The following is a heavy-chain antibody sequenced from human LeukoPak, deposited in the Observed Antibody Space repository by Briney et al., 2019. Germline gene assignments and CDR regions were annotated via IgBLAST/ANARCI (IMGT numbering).Heavy chain of an antibody. CDR1: SYSISSDYY. V-gene: IGHV4-38-2*02. D-gene: IGHD3-22*01. Sequence: PSETLSFTCSVSSYSISSDYYWNWIRQSPGKGLEWIGSIYYSGSTYYNPSLKSRVTISVDTSKNQFSLKLSSVTAADTAVYYCARAGKSENYYDSSGYFDYWGQGTLVTVSS. J-gene: IGHJ4*02. CDR3: ARAGKSENYYDSSGYFDY. CDR2: IYYSGST.